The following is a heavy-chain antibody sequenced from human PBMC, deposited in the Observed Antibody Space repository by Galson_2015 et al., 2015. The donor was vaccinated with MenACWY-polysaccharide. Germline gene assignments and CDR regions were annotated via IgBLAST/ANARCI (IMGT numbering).Heavy chain of an antibody. V-gene: IGHV3-11*01. CDR1: GFVFSDYY. Sequence: SLRLSCAASGFVFSDYYMLWIRQAPGMGPEWASYISSGGHTTDYADSVKGRFTISRDNGKNLLYLQMNRLRDEDTAIYYCARGHYDTTGYYSGYWGQGTLVTVSS. D-gene: IGHD3-22*01. J-gene: IGHJ4*02. CDR2: ISSGGHTT. CDR3: ARGHYDTTGYYSGY.